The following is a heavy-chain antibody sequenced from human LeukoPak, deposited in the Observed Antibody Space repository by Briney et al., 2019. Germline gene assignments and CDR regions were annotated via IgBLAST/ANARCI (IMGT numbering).Heavy chain of an antibody. V-gene: IGHV3-66*02. CDR2: LYSGGTT. CDR3: AKGMKWELLQIDY. D-gene: IGHD1-26*01. Sequence: VSVLYSGGTTHYADSVKGRFTISRDNSKNTLYPQMNSLRAEDTAVYYCAKGMKWELLQIDYWGQGTLVTVSS. J-gene: IGHJ4*02.